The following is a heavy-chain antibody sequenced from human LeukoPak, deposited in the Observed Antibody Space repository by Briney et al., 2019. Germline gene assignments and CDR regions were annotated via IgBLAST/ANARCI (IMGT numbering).Heavy chain of an antibody. D-gene: IGHD3-3*01. CDR1: SGSITSSSYY. V-gene: IGHV4-39*01. CDR2: FYYSGNT. Sequence: SETLSLTCTVSSGSITSSSYYWGWIRQPPGKGLEWIGSFYYSGNTYYNPSLKSRVTISVDTSKNQFSLKLSSVTAADTAVYYCARSARDFWSGTSSGIDYWGQGTLVTVSS. J-gene: IGHJ4*02. CDR3: ARSARDFWSGTSSGIDY.